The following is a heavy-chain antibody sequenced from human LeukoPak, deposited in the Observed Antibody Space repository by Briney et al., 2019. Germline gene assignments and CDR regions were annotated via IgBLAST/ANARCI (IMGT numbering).Heavy chain of an antibody. Sequence: LSLTCTVSGGSISNYYWSWIRQPPGKGLEWVSYISSSSSYTNYADSVKGRFTISRDNAKNSLYLQMNSLRAEDTAVYYCARVKAAGSGYYFDYWGQGTLVTVSS. CDR3: ARVKAAGSGYYFDY. D-gene: IGHD6-13*01. CDR2: ISSSSSYT. V-gene: IGHV3-11*06. J-gene: IGHJ4*02. CDR1: GGSISNYY.